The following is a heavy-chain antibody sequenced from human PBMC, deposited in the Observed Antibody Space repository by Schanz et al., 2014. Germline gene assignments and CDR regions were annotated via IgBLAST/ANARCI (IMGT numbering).Heavy chain of an antibody. CDR2: IGTAGDT. J-gene: IGHJ4*02. V-gene: IGHV3-13*04. CDR3: AKLSSSGRLAGYFDY. CDR1: GFTFSSYG. D-gene: IGHD6-19*01. Sequence: EVQLVESGGGLVKPGGSLRLSCAASGFTFSSYGMHWVRQATGAGLEWVSAIGTAGDTFYLDSVKGRFTISRDNSKNTLYLQMNSLRAEDTAVYYCAKLSSSGRLAGYFDYWGQGALVTVSS.